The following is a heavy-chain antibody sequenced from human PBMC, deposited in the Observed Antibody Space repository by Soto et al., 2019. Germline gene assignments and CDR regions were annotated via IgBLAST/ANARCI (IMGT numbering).Heavy chain of an antibody. CDR1: GFTFSSYA. CDR2: ISYDGSNK. J-gene: IGHJ5*02. Sequence: QVQLVESGGGVVQPGRSLRLSCAASGFTFSSYAMHWVRQAPGKGLEWVAVISYDGSNKYYADSVKGRFTISRDNSKNTLYLHMNSLRAEDTAVYYCASLGNTYYYGSGSFRNWFDPWGQGTLVTVSS. CDR3: ASLGNTYYYGSGSFRNWFDP. D-gene: IGHD3-10*01. V-gene: IGHV3-30-3*01.